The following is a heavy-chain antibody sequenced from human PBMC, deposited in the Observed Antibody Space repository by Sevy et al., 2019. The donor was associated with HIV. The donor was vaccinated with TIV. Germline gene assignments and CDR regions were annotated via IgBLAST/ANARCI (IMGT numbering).Heavy chain of an antibody. D-gene: IGHD3-16*01. CDR3: AKDFRGLGELGPLDY. Sequence: GGSLRLSCAASGFSFSNYGMHWVRQAPGKGVEWVTLISYDGGHKYYADSVKGRFTISRDNSKNTLYLQINSLRSDDTAVYYCAKDFRGLGELGPLDYWGQGTLVTVSS. J-gene: IGHJ4*02. CDR2: ISYDGGHK. V-gene: IGHV3-30*18. CDR1: GFSFSNYG.